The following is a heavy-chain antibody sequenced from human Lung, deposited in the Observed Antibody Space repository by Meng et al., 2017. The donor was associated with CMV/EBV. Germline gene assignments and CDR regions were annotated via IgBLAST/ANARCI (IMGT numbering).Heavy chain of an antibody. CDR3: AKDRVVVVPAVDAFDI. CDR1: GFTFSSYG. J-gene: IGHJ3*02. CDR2: IRYDGSNK. V-gene: IGHV3-30*02. D-gene: IGHD2-2*01. Sequence: LTXAASGFTFSSYGMHWVRQAPGKGLEWVAFIRYDGSNKYYADSVKGRFTISRDNSKNTLYLQMNSLRAEDTAVYYCAKDRVVVVPAVDAFDIWGQGXMVTVSS.